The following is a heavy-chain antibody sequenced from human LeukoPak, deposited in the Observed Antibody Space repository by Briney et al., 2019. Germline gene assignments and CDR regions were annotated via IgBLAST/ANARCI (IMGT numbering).Heavy chain of an antibody. J-gene: IGHJ6*03. CDR3: ARHYGSRGSYPRYYYYYYMDV. CDR2: IYYSGST. Sequence: SETLSLTCTVSGGSISSSSYYWGWIRQPPGKGLEWIRSIYYSGSTYYNPSLKSRVTISVDTSKNQFSLKLSSVTAADTAVYYCARHYGSRGSYPRYYYYYYMDVWGKGTTVTISS. D-gene: IGHD3-16*02. CDR1: GGSISSSSYY. V-gene: IGHV4-39*01.